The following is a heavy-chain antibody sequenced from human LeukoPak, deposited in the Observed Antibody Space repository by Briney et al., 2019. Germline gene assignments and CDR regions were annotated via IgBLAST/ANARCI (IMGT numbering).Heavy chain of an antibody. D-gene: IGHD3-10*01. V-gene: IGHV3-9*01. J-gene: IGHJ5*02. CDR2: ISWNSGSI. CDR1: GLTFDDYA. Sequence: PGRSLRLSCAASGLTFDDYAMHWVRQAPGKGLEWVSGISWNSGSIGYADSVKGRFTLSRDYSKNTLYLQMNSLRAEGTAVYYCAKDVLGEDNWFDPWGQGTLVTVSS. CDR3: AKDVLGEDNWFDP.